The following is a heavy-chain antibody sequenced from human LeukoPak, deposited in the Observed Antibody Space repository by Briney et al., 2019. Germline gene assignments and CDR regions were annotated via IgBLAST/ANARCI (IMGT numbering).Heavy chain of an antibody. V-gene: IGHV4-30-4*01. CDR2: IYYSGST. D-gene: IGHD3-3*01. CDR1: GASIRSGDYY. J-gene: IGHJ6*02. Sequence: PSETLSLTCTVSGASIRSGDYYWSWIRQPPGKGLEWIGYIYYSGSTYYNPSLKSRVTISVDTSKNQFSLKLSSVTAADTAVYYCARDRADYDFWSGYGFNGMDVWGQGTTVTVSS. CDR3: ARDRADYDFWSGYGFNGMDV.